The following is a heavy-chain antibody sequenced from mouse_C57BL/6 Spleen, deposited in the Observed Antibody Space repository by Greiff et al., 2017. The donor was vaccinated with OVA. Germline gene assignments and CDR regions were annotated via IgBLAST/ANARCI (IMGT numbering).Heavy chain of an antibody. D-gene: IGHD2-4*01. CDR1: GYTFTDYY. Sequence: VQLQQSGPELVKPGASVKISCKASGYTFTDYYMNWVKQSHGKSLEWIGDINPNNGGTSYNQKFKGKATLTVDKSSSTAYMELRSLTSEDSAVYYCASKAYDYDGYWYFDVWGTGTTVTVSS. CDR2: INPNNGGT. J-gene: IGHJ1*03. V-gene: IGHV1-26*01. CDR3: ASKAYDYDGYWYFDV.